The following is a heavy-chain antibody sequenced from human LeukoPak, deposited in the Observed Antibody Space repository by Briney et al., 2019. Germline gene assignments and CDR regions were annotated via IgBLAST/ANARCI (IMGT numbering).Heavy chain of an antibody. J-gene: IGHJ4*02. Sequence: SVKVSCKASGGTFSSYAISWVRQAPGQGLEWMGRTIPILGIANYAQKFQGRVTITADNSTSTAYMELSSLRSEDTAVYYCATPYYYDSSGYPIDYWGQGTLVTVSS. CDR2: TIPILGIA. V-gene: IGHV1-69*04. D-gene: IGHD3-22*01. CDR1: GGTFSSYA. CDR3: ATPYYYDSSGYPIDY.